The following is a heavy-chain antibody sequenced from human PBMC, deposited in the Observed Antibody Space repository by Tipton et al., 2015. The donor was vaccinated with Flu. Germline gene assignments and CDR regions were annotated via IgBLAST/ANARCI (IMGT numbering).Heavy chain of an antibody. D-gene: IGHD3-3*01. CDR3: ARVGASGYYDFWSGYYTGGYFQH. Sequence: LRLSCTVSGGSISSSSYYWGWIRQPPGKGLEWIGSIYYSGSTYYNPSLKSRVTISVDTFKNQFSLKLSSVTAADTAVYYCARVGASGYYDFWSGYYTGGYFQHWGQGTLVTVSS. V-gene: IGHV4-39*07. CDR2: IYYSGST. J-gene: IGHJ1*01. CDR1: GGSISSSSYY.